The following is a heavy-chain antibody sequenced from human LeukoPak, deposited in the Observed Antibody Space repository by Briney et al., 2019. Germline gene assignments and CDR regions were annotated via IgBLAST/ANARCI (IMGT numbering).Heavy chain of an antibody. Sequence: GGSLRLSCAASGFTFSSYGMHWVRQAPGKGLEWVAFIRYDGSNKYYADSVKGRFTISRDNSKNTLYLQMNSLRAEDTAVYYCAKASGSSSENYLWFDPWGQGTLVTVSS. CDR2: IRYDGSNK. CDR1: GFTFSSYG. J-gene: IGHJ5*02. D-gene: IGHD2-15*01. CDR3: AKASGSSSENYLWFDP. V-gene: IGHV3-30*02.